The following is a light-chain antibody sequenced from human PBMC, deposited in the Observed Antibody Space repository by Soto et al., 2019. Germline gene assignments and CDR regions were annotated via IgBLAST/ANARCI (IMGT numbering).Light chain of an antibody. V-gene: IGKV3-15*01. CDR3: QQDYSVLGT. CDR1: QSIKNK. J-gene: IGKJ1*01. CDR2: AAS. Sequence: EIVMTQDPATLSFSPGERATHSCRASQSIKNKLAWYQQKPGRAPRLLIYAASTRATGIPARFSGSGSGTEFTLTISSLQPDDFATYYCQQDYSVLGTFGPGTKVDIK.